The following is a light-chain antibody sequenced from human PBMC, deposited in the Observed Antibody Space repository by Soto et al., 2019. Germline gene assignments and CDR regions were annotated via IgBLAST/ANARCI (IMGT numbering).Light chain of an antibody. Sequence: ETVLPQSPGTVSLSPGERATLSCTTSQTVNSDYLAWYQQKPGQAPRLLIYVVFNRATGIPDRFSGSGSGTYFALNISALEPEDSAVYYCQHYDGSPRTFGQGTNLEI. V-gene: IGKV3-20*01. J-gene: IGKJ2*01. CDR1: QTVNSDY. CDR3: QHYDGSPRT. CDR2: VVF.